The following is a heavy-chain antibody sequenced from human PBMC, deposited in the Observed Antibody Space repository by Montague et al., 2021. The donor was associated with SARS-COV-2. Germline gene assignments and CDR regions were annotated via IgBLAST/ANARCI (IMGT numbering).Heavy chain of an antibody. J-gene: IGHJ4*02. Sequence: SETLSLTCSVSGGSIGSYYWSWLRQPPGKGLEWIGHIHYSGSNTYSHSFKSRVTISIDTPKNQFSLKLSSVTAADTAVYYCARSLDPSGTYYLPYWGQRTLVTVSS. V-gene: IGHV4-59*01. CDR1: GGSIGSYY. CDR2: IHYSGSN. CDR3: ARSLDPSGTYYLPY. D-gene: IGHD3-10*01.